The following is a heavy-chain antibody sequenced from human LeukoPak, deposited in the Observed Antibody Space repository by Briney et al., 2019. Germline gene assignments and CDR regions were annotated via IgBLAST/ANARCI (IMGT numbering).Heavy chain of an antibody. D-gene: IGHD1-26*01. Sequence: PGGSLRLSCAASGFTFSSYDMHWVRQAPGKGLEYVSAMSSNEGTTDYANSVKGRFTISRDNSKNTLYLQMGSLRAEDMAVYYCARVGDVGPFDYWGQGTLVTAYS. V-gene: IGHV3-64*01. CDR3: ARVGDVGPFDY. CDR1: GFTFSSYD. CDR2: MSSNEGTT. J-gene: IGHJ4*02.